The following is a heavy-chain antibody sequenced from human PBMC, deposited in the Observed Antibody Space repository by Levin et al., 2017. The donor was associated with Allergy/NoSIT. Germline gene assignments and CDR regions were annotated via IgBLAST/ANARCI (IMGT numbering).Heavy chain of an antibody. D-gene: IGHD3-10*01. J-gene: IGHJ4*02. Sequence: PSETLSLTCAVSGGSISSGGYSWSWIRQPPGTGLEWIGYIYHSGSTYYNPSLKSRVTISVDRSKNQFSLKLSSVTAADTAVYYCATYYGSGSAVLPDYWGQGTLVTVSS. CDR1: GGSISSGGYS. V-gene: IGHV4-30-2*01. CDR2: IYHSGST. CDR3: ATYYGSGSAVLPDY.